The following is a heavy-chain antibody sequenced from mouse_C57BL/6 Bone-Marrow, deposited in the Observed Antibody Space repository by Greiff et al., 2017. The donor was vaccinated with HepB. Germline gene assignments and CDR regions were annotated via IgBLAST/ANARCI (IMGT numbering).Heavy chain of an antibody. CDR3: ARSGEFLYSFAY. CDR2: IHPNSGST. Sequence: VQLQQPGAELVKPGASVKLSCKASGYTFTSYWMHWVKQRPGQGLEWIGMIHPNSGSTNYNEKFKSKATLTVDKSSSTAYMQLSSLTSEDSAVYYCARSGEFLYSFAYWGQGTLVTVSA. J-gene: IGHJ3*01. D-gene: IGHD1-2*01. CDR1: GYTFTSYW. V-gene: IGHV1-64*01.